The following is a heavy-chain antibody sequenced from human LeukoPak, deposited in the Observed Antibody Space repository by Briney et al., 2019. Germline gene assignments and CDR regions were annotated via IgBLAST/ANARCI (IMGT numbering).Heavy chain of an antibody. CDR1: GFTFSDYY. V-gene: IGHV3-11*04. Sequence: GGSLRLSCAASGFTFSDYYMSWIRQAPGKGLEWVSYISSSGSTIYYADSVKGRFTISRDNAKNSPYLQMNSLRAEDTAVYYCAPSTVGARLKFDYWGQGTLVTVSS. CDR3: APSTVGARLKFDY. J-gene: IGHJ4*02. CDR2: ISSSGSTI. D-gene: IGHD1-26*01.